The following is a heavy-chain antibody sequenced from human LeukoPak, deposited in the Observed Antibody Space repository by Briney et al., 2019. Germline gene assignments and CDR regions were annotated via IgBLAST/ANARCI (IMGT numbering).Heavy chain of an antibody. CDR1: GFTFSSYE. Sequence: GGSLRLSCAASGFTFSSYEMNWVRQAPGKGLEWVSYISSSGSTIYYADSVKGRFTISRGNAKNSLYLQMNSLRAEETAVYYCAELGITMIGGVWGKGTTVTISS. CDR2: ISSSGSTI. CDR3: AELGITMIGGV. J-gene: IGHJ6*04. V-gene: IGHV3-48*03. D-gene: IGHD3-10*02.